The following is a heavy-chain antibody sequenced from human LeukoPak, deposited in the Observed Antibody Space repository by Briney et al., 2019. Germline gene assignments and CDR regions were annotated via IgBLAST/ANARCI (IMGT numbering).Heavy chain of an antibody. Sequence: GGSLRLSCAASGFTFSCYGMHWVRQAPGKGLEWVAVISYDGSNKYYADSVKGRFTISRVNSKNTLYLQMNSLRAEDTAVYYCAKDPRGYCSSTSCFLDYWGQGTLVTVSS. J-gene: IGHJ4*02. V-gene: IGHV3-30*18. CDR2: ISYDGSNK. CDR3: AKDPRGYCSSTSCFLDY. D-gene: IGHD2-2*01. CDR1: GFTFSCYG.